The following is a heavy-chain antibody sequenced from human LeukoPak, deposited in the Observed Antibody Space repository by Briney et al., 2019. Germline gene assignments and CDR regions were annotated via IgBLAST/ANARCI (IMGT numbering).Heavy chain of an antibody. Sequence: GGSLRLSCAASGFTFSSYSMNWVRQAPGKGLEWVSSISSSSSYIYYADSAKGRFTISRDNAKNSLYLQMNSLRAEDTAVYYCARDRRGGYYYMDVWGKGTTVTISS. V-gene: IGHV3-21*01. CDR2: ISSSSSYI. J-gene: IGHJ6*03. D-gene: IGHD3-10*01. CDR3: ARDRRGGYYYMDV. CDR1: GFTFSSYS.